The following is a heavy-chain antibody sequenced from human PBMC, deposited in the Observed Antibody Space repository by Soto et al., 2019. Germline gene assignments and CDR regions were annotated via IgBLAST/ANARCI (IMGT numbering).Heavy chain of an antibody. V-gene: IGHV2-5*01. CDR3: AHGILQCSGYFDYFDF. J-gene: IGHJ4*02. D-gene: IGHD3-22*01. CDR2: ILWKDDK. CDR1: GFSFRSSNVV. Sequence: ITLKESGPTVLKPTQTLTLTCTFSGFSFRSSNVVVGWIRQPPGKPLEWLAHILWKDDKRYRPSLKSRLTTTKDTGKCLVVLTMTDRGPADTATHYGAHGILQCSGYFDYFDFWGQGSLVTVSS.